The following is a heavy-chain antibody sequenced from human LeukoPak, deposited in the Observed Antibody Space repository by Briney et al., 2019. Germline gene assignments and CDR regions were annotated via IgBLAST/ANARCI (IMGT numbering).Heavy chain of an antibody. CDR3: ARHSGNYCFDY. J-gene: IGHJ4*02. Sequence: GGSLRLSCAASGFTFSSYEMNWVRQAPGKGLEWISYISSSGSTIYYADSVKGRFTISRDNAKNSLYLQMNSLRAEDTAVYYCARHSGNYCFDYWGQGILVTVSS. D-gene: IGHD3-10*01. V-gene: IGHV3-48*03. CDR2: ISSSGSTI. CDR1: GFTFSSYE.